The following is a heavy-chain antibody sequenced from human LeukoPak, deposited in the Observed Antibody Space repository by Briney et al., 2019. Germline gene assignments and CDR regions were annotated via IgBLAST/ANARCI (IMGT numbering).Heavy chain of an antibody. V-gene: IGHV4-61*02. CDR3: ARVRAVAGLFDY. CDR1: GGSISSGSYY. CDR2: IYTSGST. Sequence: SETLSLTCTVSGGSISSGSYYWSWIRQPAGKGLEWIGRIYTSGSTNYNPSLKSRVTISVDTSKNQFSLKLSSVTAADTAVYYCARVRAVAGLFDYWGQGTLVTVSS. J-gene: IGHJ4*02. D-gene: IGHD6-19*01.